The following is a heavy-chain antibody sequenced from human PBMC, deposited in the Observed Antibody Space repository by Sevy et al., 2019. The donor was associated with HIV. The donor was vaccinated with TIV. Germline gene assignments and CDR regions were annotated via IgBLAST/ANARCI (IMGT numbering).Heavy chain of an antibody. CDR1: GYSFSSYW. CDR3: ARLPDSGSYFSGARYYFDY. J-gene: IGHJ4*02. Sequence: GESLKISCKGSGYSFSSYWIGWVRQMPGKGLEWMGIIYPGDSDTRYSPPFQGHITIPADKSISTAYLQWSSLKASDTAMYYCARLPDSGSYFSGARYYFDYWGQGTLVTVSS. D-gene: IGHD3-10*01. CDR2: IYPGDSDT. V-gene: IGHV5-51*01.